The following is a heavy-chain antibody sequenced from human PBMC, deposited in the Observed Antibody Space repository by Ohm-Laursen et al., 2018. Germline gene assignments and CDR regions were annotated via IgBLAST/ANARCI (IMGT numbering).Heavy chain of an antibody. CDR3: TREASDNYGYFDF. CDR2: MSPKSGKT. CDR1: GYTFTSYD. D-gene: IGHD3-9*01. V-gene: IGHV1-8*01. Sequence: ASVKVSCKVSGYTFTSYDINWVRQATGQGLEWMGWMSPKSGKTGYAEKFQDRVTMTSDTSITTAYMELSGLRFEDTAHYYCTREASDNYGYFDFWGRGTLVTVSS. J-gene: IGHJ2*01.